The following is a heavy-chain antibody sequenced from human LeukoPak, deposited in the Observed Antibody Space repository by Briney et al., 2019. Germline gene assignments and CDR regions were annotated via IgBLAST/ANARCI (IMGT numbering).Heavy chain of an antibody. CDR3: ARQVRPDAFDI. D-gene: IGHD1-1*01. J-gene: IGHJ3*02. CDR2: IYHSGST. CDR1: GYSISSGYY. V-gene: IGHV4-38-2*01. Sequence: PSETLSLTCAVSGYSISSGYYWGWIRQPPGKGLEWIGSIYHSGSTYYNPSLKSRVTISVDTSKNPFSLKVSTVTAADTAVYYCARQVRPDAFDIWGQGTMVTVSS.